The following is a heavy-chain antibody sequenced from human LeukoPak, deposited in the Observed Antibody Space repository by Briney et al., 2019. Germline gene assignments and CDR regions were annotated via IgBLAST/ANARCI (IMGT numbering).Heavy chain of an antibody. V-gene: IGHV3-23*01. D-gene: IGHD6-13*01. CDR3: AKAPHNSWYPYFDY. J-gene: IGHJ4*02. CDR1: GGSMNSYY. Sequence: ETLSLTCSVSGGSMNSYYWSWIRQSPGKGLEWVSAISGSGDNTYFADSVKGRFTISRDNSKNTLYLQMNRLRAEDTAVYYCAKAPHNSWYPYFDYWGQGTLVTVSS. CDR2: ISGSGDNT.